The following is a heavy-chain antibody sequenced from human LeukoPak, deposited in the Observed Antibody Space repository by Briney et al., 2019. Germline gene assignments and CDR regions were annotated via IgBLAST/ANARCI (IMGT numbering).Heavy chain of an antibody. CDR2: INHSGST. CDR1: GGSLSGYY. D-gene: IGHD4/OR15-4a*01. V-gene: IGHV4-34*01. J-gene: IGHJ4*02. CDR3: AAAMVYYFDY. Sequence: PSETLSLTCAVYGGSLSGYYWSWIRQPPRKGLEWIGEINHSGSTNYNPSLKSRVTISVDTSKNQFSLELSSVTAADTAVYYCAAAMVYYFDYWGQGTLVTVSS.